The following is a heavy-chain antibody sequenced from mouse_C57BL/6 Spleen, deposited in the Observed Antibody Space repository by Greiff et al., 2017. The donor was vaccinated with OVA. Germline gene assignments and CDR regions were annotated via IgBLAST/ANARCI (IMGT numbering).Heavy chain of an antibody. J-gene: IGHJ4*01. CDR2: ISSGGDYI. Sequence: EVKLVESGEGLVKPGGSLKLSCAASGFTFSSYAMSWVRQTPEKRLEWVAYISSGGDYIYYADTVKGRFTISRDNARNTLYLQMSSLKSEDTAMYYCTRDEMGHYYYGSPSYYAMDYWGQGTSVTVSS. CDR3: TRDEMGHYYYGSPSYYAMDY. D-gene: IGHD1-1*01. V-gene: IGHV5-9-1*02. CDR1: GFTFSSYA.